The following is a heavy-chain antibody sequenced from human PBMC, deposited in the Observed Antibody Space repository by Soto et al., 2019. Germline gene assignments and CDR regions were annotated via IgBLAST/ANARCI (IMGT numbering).Heavy chain of an antibody. V-gene: IGHV3-23*01. CDR1: GFTFSSYA. J-gene: IGHJ3*02. CDR3: AKAERYCSGGSCYSVFAFDI. Sequence: EVQLLESGGGLVQPGGSLRLSCAASGFTFSSYAMSWVRQAPGKGLEWVSAISGSGGSTYYADSVKGRFTISRDNSKNTLYLQMNSLRAEDTAVYYCAKAERYCSGGSCYSVFAFDIWGQGTMVTVSS. D-gene: IGHD2-15*01. CDR2: ISGSGGST.